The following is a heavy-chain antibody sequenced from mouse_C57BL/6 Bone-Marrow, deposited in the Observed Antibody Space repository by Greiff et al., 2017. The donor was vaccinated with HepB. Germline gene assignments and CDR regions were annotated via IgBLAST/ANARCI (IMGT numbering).Heavy chain of an antibody. D-gene: IGHD1-1*01. CDR2: IDPENGDT. J-gene: IGHJ2*01. V-gene: IGHV14-4*01. CDR3: TGGTTVVFDY. CDR1: GFNIKDDY. Sequence: EVQLQQSGAELVRPGASVKLSCTASGFNIKDDYMHWVKQRPEQGLEWIGWIDPENGDTEYASKFQGKATITAYTSSNTAYLPLSSLTSEDTAVYYCTGGTTVVFDYWGQGTTLTVSS.